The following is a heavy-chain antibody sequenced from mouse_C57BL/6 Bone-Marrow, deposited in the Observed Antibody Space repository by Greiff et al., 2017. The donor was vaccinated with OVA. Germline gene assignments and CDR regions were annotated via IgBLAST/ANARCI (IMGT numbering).Heavy chain of an antibody. J-gene: IGHJ3*01. Sequence: EVQRVESGGDLVKPGGSLKLSCAASGFTFSSYGMSWVRQTPDKRLEWVATISSGGSYTYYPDSVKGRFTISRDNAKNTLYLQMSSLKSEDTAMYYCARHYGYDGAWFAYWGQGTLVTVSA. CDR1: GFTFSSYG. CDR2: ISSGGSYT. V-gene: IGHV5-6*01. D-gene: IGHD2-2*01. CDR3: ARHYGYDGAWFAY.